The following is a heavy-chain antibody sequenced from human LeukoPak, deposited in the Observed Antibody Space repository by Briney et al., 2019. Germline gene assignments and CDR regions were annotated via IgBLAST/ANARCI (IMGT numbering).Heavy chain of an antibody. CDR3: ARGGYASGSYSAHFDN. D-gene: IGHD3-10*01. Sequence: GGSLRLSCAASGFTVSSNYMTWVRQAPGKGLEWVSVIYGGGSTYYADSVKGRFTISRDYSKNTLSLQMNSLRAEDTAVYYCARGGYASGSYSAHFDNWGQGTLVTVSS. V-gene: IGHV3-53*01. J-gene: IGHJ4*02. CDR2: IYGGGST. CDR1: GFTVSSNY.